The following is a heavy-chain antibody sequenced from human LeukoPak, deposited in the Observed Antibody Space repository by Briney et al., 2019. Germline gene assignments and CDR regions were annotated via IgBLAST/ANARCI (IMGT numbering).Heavy chain of an antibody. Sequence: SQTLSLTCTVSGGSISSGSYYWSWIRQPAGKGLEWIGRIYTSGSTNYNPSLKSRVTISVDTSKNQFSLKLSSVTAADTAVYYCASQLTHCSSTSCYSDYWGQGTLVTVSS. V-gene: IGHV4-61*02. J-gene: IGHJ4*02. CDR3: ASQLTHCSSTSCYSDY. CDR2: IYTSGST. D-gene: IGHD2-2*01. CDR1: GGSISSGSYY.